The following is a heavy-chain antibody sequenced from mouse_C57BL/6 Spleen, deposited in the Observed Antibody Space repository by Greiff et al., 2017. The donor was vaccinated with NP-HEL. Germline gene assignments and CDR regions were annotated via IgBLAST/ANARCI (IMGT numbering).Heavy chain of an antibody. J-gene: IGHJ1*03. CDR2: IWSGGST. Sequence: VQLQQSGPGLVQPSQSLSITCTVSGFSLSSYGVHWVRQPPGKGLEWLGVIWSGGSTDYNAAFISRLSISKDNSKSQVFFKMNSLQADDTAIYYCAKRGYYDSSYGYFDVWGTGTTVTVSS. V-gene: IGHV2-4*01. CDR3: AKRGYYDSSYGYFDV. D-gene: IGHD1-1*01. CDR1: GFSLSSYG.